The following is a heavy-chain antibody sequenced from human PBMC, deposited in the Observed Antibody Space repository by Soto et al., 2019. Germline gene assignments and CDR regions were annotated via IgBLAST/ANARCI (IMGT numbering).Heavy chain of an antibody. CDR1: GFSLSTTGMG. CDR2: IYWNNDK. D-gene: IGHD3-16*01. J-gene: IGHJ4*02. CDR3: AHRRKIYYAVWGEYRNDCFDY. Sequence: QITLKESGPTLVKPTQTLTLTCTFSGFSLSTTGMGVGWIRQPPGKALEWLALIYWNNDKRYSPSLKSRLNITRDTSKNQVVLTMTNMDPVDTATYYCAHRRKIYYAVWGEYRNDCFDYCGQGSLVTVS. V-gene: IGHV2-5*01.